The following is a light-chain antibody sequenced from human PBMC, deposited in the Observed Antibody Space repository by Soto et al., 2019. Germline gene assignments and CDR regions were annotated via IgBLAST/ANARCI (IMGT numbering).Light chain of an antibody. CDR2: DAS. CDR3: QQYNIWPLWT. Sequence: EIVLTQSPATLSLSPGERATLSCRASQSINGYLAWYQHKPGQAPRLVIDDASNRATDVPARFSGGGSETEFTLTISSLQSEDFAVYFCQQYNIWPLWTFGQGTKVDI. V-gene: IGKV3-15*01. CDR1: QSINGY. J-gene: IGKJ1*01.